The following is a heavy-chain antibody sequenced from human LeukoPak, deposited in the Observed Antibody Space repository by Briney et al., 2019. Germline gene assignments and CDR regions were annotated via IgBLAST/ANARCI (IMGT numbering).Heavy chain of an antibody. CDR2: ISRDGGRT. CDR1: HFTFDDYA. CDR3: VKGGGDTAMAMDY. Sequence: GGSLRLSCAASHFTFDDYAMHWVRQAPGKGLEWVSLISRDGGRTYYADSVKGRFTISRDNSKNSLFLQMTRLSAEDTAFYYCVKGGGDTAMAMDYWGQGTLVTVSS. V-gene: IGHV3-43D*03. J-gene: IGHJ4*02. D-gene: IGHD5-18*01.